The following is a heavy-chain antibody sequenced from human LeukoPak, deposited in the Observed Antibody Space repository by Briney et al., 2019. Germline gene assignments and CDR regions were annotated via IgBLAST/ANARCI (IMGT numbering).Heavy chain of an antibody. V-gene: IGHV1-8*03. CDR3: AVPAATHYYIDV. D-gene: IGHD6-13*01. J-gene: IGHJ6*03. CDR1: GYTFTSYD. CDR2: MNPNSGNT. Sequence: ASVKVSCKASGYTFTSYDINWVRQATGQGLEWMGWMNPNSGNTGYAQKFQGRVTITRNTSISTAYMELSSLRSEDTAVYYCAVPAATHYYIDVWAKGTTVTVSS.